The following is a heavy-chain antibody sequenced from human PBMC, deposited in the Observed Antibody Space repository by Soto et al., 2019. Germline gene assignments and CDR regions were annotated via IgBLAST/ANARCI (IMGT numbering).Heavy chain of an antibody. D-gene: IGHD2-21*01. J-gene: IGHJ4*01. CDR2: IYPGDSDT. Sequence: PGVSLTISCHGSGYIFTNYWIGWVRQMPGKGLEWMGIIYPGDSDTRYSPSFQGQVTISADKSISTAYLQWSSLKAPDTAMYYCARLANIFDLDNWGHGTQVTVSS. V-gene: IGHV5-51*01. CDR1: GYIFTNYW. CDR3: ARLANIFDLDN.